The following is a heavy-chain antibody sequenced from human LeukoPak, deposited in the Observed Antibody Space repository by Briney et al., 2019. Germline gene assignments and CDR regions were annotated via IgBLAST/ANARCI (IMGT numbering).Heavy chain of an antibody. CDR2: INHSGST. V-gene: IGHV4-34*01. Sequence: SETLSLTCAVYGGSFSGYYWSWIRQPPGKGLEWIGEINHSGSTNYNPSLKSRVTISVDTSKNQFSLKLSSVTAADTAVYYCARLKSYYYGSGKTPFDYWGQGTLVTVSS. D-gene: IGHD3-10*01. J-gene: IGHJ4*02. CDR3: ARLKSYYYGSGKTPFDY. CDR1: GGSFSGYY.